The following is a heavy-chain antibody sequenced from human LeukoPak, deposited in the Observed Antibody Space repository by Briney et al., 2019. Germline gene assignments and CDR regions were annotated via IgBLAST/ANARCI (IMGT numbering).Heavy chain of an antibody. Sequence: SETLSLTCAVYGGSFSGYYWSWIRQPPGKGLEWIGEINHSGSTNYNPSLKSRVTISVDTSKNQFSLKLSSVTAADTAVYYCAREGVGQLVRETFDYWGQGTLVTVSS. J-gene: IGHJ4*02. V-gene: IGHV4-34*01. CDR1: GGSFSGYY. D-gene: IGHD6-6*01. CDR3: AREGVGQLVRETFDY. CDR2: INHSGST.